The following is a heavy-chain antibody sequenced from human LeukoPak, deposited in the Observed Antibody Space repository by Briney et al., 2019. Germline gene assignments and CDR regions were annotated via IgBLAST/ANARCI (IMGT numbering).Heavy chain of an antibody. Sequence: SETLSLTCAVSGGSISSSNWWSWVRQHPGKGPEWIGYIYYSGSTNYNPSLKSRVTISVDTSKNQFSLKLSSVTAADTAVYYCARLHGSGYFDYWGQGTLVTVSS. CDR1: GGSISSSNW. CDR2: IYYSGST. J-gene: IGHJ4*02. D-gene: IGHD3-10*01. V-gene: IGHV4-4*02. CDR3: ARLHGSGYFDY.